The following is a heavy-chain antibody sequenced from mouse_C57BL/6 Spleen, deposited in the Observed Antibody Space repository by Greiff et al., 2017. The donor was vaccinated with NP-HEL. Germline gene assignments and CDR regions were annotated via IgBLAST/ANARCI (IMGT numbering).Heavy chain of an antibody. CDR3: AREALITTEEKYFDV. CDR1: GYTFTDYY. J-gene: IGHJ1*03. CDR2: INPYNGGT. Sequence: VQLQQSGPVLVKPGASVKMSCKASGYTFTDYYMNWVKQSHGKSLEWIGVINPYNGGTSYNQKFKGKATLTVDKSSSTAYMELNSLTSEDSAVYYGAREALITTEEKYFDVWGTGTTVTVSS. D-gene: IGHD1-1*01. V-gene: IGHV1-19*01.